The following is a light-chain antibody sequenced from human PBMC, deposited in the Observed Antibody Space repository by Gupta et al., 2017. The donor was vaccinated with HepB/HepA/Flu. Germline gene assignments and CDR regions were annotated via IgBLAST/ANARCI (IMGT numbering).Light chain of an antibody. V-gene: IGLV1-47*01. CDR2: RTT. J-gene: IGLJ3*02. Sequence: QSLLTELPSASETPGQRVAISCSGSKSNIGSNHVYWYQQFPGTAPKLLIYRTTQRPSGVPDRFSGSKSGTSASLAISGLRSEDEADYYCAVWDDSLRGHWVFGGGTRVTVL. CDR1: KSNIGSNH. CDR3: AVWDDSLRGHWV.